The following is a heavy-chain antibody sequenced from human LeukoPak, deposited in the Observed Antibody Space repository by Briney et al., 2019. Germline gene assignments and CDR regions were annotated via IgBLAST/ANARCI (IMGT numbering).Heavy chain of an antibody. J-gene: IGHJ4*02. CDR3: AKDRIAAAGTGFYYFDY. CDR2: IRYDGSNK. Sequence: GGSLRLSCAASGFTFSGYGMHWVRQAPGKGLEWVAFIRYDGSNKYYADSVKGRFTISRDNSKNTLYLQMNSLSAEDTAVYYCAKDRIAAAGTGFYYFDYWGQGTLVTVSS. D-gene: IGHD6-13*01. V-gene: IGHV3-30*02. CDR1: GFTFSGYG.